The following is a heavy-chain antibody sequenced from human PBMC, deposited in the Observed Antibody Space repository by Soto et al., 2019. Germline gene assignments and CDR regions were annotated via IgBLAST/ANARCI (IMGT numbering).Heavy chain of an antibody. CDR3: ARDCGYGDYYFDY. Sequence: GASVKVSCKASGYTFTSYYMHWVRQAPGQGLEWMGIINPSGGSTSYAQKFQGRVTMTRDTSISTAYMELSRLRSDDTAVYYCARDCGYGDYYFDYWGQGTLVTVSS. CDR2: INPSGGST. J-gene: IGHJ4*02. D-gene: IGHD4-17*01. CDR1: GYTFTSYY. V-gene: IGHV1-46*01.